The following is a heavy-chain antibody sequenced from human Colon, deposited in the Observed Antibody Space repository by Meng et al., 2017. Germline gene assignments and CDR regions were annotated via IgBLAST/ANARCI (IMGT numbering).Heavy chain of an antibody. CDR3: ARNWVGGGLLFDH. J-gene: IGHJ4*02. CDR1: GGSISNLY. CDR2: IYSGGHI. D-gene: IGHD3-16*01. V-gene: IGHV4-59*11. Sequence: QVQLQESGPGLVKPSETLSLTCAVSGGSISNLYYSWIRQPPGKGLEWVGYIYSGGHINYNPSLKSRVTISIDTSKNQLSLNLTSVTADDTAVYYCARNWVGGGLLFDHWGQGTLVTVSS.